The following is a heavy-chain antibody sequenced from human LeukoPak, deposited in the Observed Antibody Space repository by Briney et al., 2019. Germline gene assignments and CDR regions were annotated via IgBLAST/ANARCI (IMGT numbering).Heavy chain of an antibody. V-gene: IGHV3-53*01. CDR2: IYSGGST. CDR3: ANRPSIAVAATRFDH. J-gene: IGHJ4*02. D-gene: IGHD6-19*01. Sequence: GGSLRLSCAASGFTVSSNSMTWVRQAPGKGLEWVSSIYSGGSTYYADSVKGRFTISRDDSQNTLYLQMNSLRADDTAVYFCANRPSIAVAATRFDHWGQGTLVTVSS. CDR1: GFTVSSNS.